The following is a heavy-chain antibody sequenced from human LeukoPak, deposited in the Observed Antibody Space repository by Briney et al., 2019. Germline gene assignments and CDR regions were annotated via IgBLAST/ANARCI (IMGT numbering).Heavy chain of an antibody. CDR1: GYSISSGYQ. D-gene: IGHD2-2*01. CDR3: ARDPRWLTPDCTSTSCYENYFDP. Sequence: PSETLSLTCVVSGYSISSGYQWAWIRQSPGKGLEWIGSIYHTGSAHYNPSLQSRVTISVDTSNNHFSLRLNSVNAADTAVYYCARDPRWLTPDCTSTSCYENYFDPWGQGTLVTVSS. CDR2: IYHTGSA. J-gene: IGHJ5*02. V-gene: IGHV4-38-2*02.